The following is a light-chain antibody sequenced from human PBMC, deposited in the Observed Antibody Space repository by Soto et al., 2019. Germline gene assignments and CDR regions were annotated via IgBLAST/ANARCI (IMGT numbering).Light chain of an antibody. J-gene: IGKJ5*01. CDR1: QSVISSY. CDR2: GES. V-gene: IGKV3-20*01. CDR3: QQYGGSPSIT. Sequence: EIVLTQSPGTLSLSPGERATLSCRASQSVISSYLAWYRQKPGQAPRLLIYGESRRATGIPDRFSGSGSGTDFTLAIRRLEPEDSAVYYCQQYGGSPSITFGQGTRLEIK.